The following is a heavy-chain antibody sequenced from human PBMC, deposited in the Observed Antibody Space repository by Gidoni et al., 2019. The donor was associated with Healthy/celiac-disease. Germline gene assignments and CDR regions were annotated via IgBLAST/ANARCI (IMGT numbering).Heavy chain of an antibody. D-gene: IGHD5-12*01. V-gene: IGHV5-10-1*01. CDR1: GSSFTSYW. CDR2: IDPSDSYT. CDR3: ARLDGYNLEFDY. J-gene: IGHJ4*02. Sequence: VQLVQSGAEVTKPGESLRISCKGPGSSFTSYWISWVRQMPGKGLEWMGRIDPSDSYTNYSPYFKGNGTISADKAISTAYLQWSSLKASDTAMYYCARLDGYNLEFDYGGQGTLVTVSS.